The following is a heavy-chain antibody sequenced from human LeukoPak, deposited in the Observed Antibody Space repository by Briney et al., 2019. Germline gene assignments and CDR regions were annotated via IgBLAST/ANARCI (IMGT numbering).Heavy chain of an antibody. CDR1: GFTVGSYE. V-gene: IGHV3-48*03. J-gene: IGHJ4*02. D-gene: IGHD3-10*01. CDR2: ISSIGSTI. Sequence: PGGSLRLACAASGFTVGSYEMDWVRQAPGKGRGWVSYISSIGSTIYYADSVEGRLTIYRDNAKNSLYLQMNRLRAEDTAVYYCARKPPTSITMVRGVIYYFDYWGQGTLVTVSS. CDR3: ARKPPTSITMVRGVIYYFDY.